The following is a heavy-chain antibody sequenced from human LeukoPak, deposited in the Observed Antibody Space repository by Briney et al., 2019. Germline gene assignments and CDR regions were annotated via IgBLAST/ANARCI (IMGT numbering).Heavy chain of an antibody. CDR1: GGTFSSYA. V-gene: IGHV1-69*05. D-gene: IGHD3-3*01. J-gene: IGHJ4*02. CDR2: IIPIFGTA. Sequence: GSSVKVSCKASGGTFSSYAISWVRQAPGQGLEWMAGIIPIFGTANYAQKFQGRVTITTDESTSTAYMELSSLRSEDTAVYYCARGHYDFWSGYYYYFDYWGQGTLVTVSS. CDR3: ARGHYDFWSGYYYYFDY.